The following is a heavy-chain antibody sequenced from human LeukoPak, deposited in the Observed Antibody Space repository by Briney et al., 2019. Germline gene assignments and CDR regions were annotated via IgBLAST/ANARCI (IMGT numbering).Heavy chain of an antibody. CDR3: ARGPNYFSGPD. CDR1: GGTFSSYA. D-gene: IGHD2/OR15-2a*01. J-gene: IGHJ4*02. Sequence: GASVKVSCKASGGTFSSYAISWVRLAPGQGLEWMGGIIPIFGTANYAQKFQGRVTITTDESTSTAYMELSSLRSEDTAVYYCARGPNYFSGPDWGQGTLVTVSS. V-gene: IGHV1-69*05. CDR2: IIPIFGTA.